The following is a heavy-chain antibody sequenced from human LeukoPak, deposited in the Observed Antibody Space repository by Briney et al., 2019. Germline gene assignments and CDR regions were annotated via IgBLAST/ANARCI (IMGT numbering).Heavy chain of an antibody. CDR3: ARAPAIVVVPAANYYYYGMDV. Sequence: SETLSLTCTVSGGSISSGSYYWSWIRQPAGKGLEWIGRIYTSGSTHYNPSLKSRVTISVDTSKNQFSLKLSSVTAADTAVYYCARAPAIVVVPAANYYYYGMDVWGQGTTVTVSS. CDR1: GGSISSGSYY. CDR2: IYTSGST. J-gene: IGHJ6*02. V-gene: IGHV4-61*02. D-gene: IGHD2-2*01.